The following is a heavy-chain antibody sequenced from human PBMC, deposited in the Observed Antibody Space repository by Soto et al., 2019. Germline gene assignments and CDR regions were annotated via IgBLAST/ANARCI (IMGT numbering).Heavy chain of an antibody. J-gene: IGHJ6*02. D-gene: IGHD3-9*01. CDR1: GGSISSYY. Sequence: SETLSLTCTVSGGSISSYYWSWIRQPAGKGLEWIGRIYTSGSTNYNPSLKSRVTMSVDTSKNQFSLKLSSVTAADTAVYYCARDHPIFRGSSEVPYGMDVWGQGTTVTVS. V-gene: IGHV4-4*07. CDR2: IYTSGST. CDR3: ARDHPIFRGSSEVPYGMDV.